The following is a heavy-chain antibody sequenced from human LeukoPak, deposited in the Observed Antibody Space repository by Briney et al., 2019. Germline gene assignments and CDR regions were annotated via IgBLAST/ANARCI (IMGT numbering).Heavy chain of an antibody. V-gene: IGHV4-61*02. CDR1: VGSLSSGSYY. CDR3: ARDSRDYGDYYFDY. CDR2: IYPSGST. J-gene: IGHJ4*02. Sequence: PSQTLSLTCTVSVGSLSSGSYYWSWIRQPAGKGLEWIGRIYPSGSTNYNPSLKSRVTISVDTSKNQFSLKLSSVTAADTAVYYCARDSRDYGDYYFDYWGQGTLVTVSS. D-gene: IGHD4-17*01.